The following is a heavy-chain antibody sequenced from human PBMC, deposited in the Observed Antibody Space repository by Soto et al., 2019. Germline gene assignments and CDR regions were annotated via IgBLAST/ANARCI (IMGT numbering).Heavy chain of an antibody. D-gene: IGHD6-19*01. J-gene: IGHJ4*02. CDR2: FYYSGST. Sequence: QVQLQESGPGLVKPSETLSLTCTVSGGSISSYYWSWIRQPPGKGLEWIGCFYYSGSTNYNPSLKSRVTISVDTFKKQFSLKLSSVTAADTAVYYCARGGWKLFDYWGQGTLVTVSS. V-gene: IGHV4-59*01. CDR1: GGSISSYY. CDR3: ARGGWKLFDY.